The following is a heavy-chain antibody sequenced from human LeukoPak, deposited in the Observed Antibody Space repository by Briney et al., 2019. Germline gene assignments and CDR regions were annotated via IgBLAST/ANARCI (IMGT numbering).Heavy chain of an antibody. V-gene: IGHV3-30*18. CDR1: GFTFSSYG. D-gene: IGHD3-10*01. J-gene: IGHJ5*02. Sequence: GGSLRLSCAASGFTFSSYGMHWVRQAPGKGLEWVAVISYDGSNKYYADSVKGRFTISRDNSKNTLYLQMNSLRAEDTAVYYCAKDKTAAWFGDLNPYNWFDPWGQGTLVTVSS. CDR3: AKDKTAAWFGDLNPYNWFDP. CDR2: ISYDGSNK.